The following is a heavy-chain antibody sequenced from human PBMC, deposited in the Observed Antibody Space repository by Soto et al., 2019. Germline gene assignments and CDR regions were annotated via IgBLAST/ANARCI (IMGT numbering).Heavy chain of an antibody. J-gene: IGHJ4*02. V-gene: IGHV4-61*01. CDR3: ARISYWVKDY. Sequence: SETLSLTCTVSGASLSSGSYYWSWIRQPPGKGLGGIGYFYFTGTTKYNPSLESRVTISADTSKNQFSLNLTSVTAADTAVYYCARISYWVKDYWGQGALVTVSS. CDR2: FYFTGTT. D-gene: IGHD2-8*02. CDR1: GASLSSGSYY.